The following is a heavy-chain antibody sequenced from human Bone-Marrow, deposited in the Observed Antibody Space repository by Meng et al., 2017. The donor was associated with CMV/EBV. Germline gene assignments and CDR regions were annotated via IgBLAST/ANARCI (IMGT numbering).Heavy chain of an antibody. Sequence: GESLKISCAVSGIDFTNYGMLWVRQAPGKGLEWVAFIRYDGSNKYYADSVKGRFTISRDNSKNTLYLQMNSLRIEDTAVYHCAKDFRRYDRTTVSLDYWGQGTLVTVSS. D-gene: IGHD4-17*01. CDR1: GIDFTNYG. V-gene: IGHV3-30*02. CDR2: IRYDGSNK. J-gene: IGHJ4*02. CDR3: AKDFRRYDRTTVSLDY.